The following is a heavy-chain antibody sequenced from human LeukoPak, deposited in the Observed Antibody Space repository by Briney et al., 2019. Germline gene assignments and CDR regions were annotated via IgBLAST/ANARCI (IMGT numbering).Heavy chain of an antibody. CDR1: GYTLTELS. J-gene: IGHJ3*02. CDR3: ATVHGGNSEDAFDI. V-gene: IGHV1-24*01. Sequence: ASVKVSCKVSGYTLTELSMHWVRQAPGKGLEWMGGFDPEDGETIYAQKFQGRVTMTEDTSTGAAYMELSSLRSEDTAVYYCATVHGGNSEDAFDIWGQGTMVTVSS. CDR2: FDPEDGET. D-gene: IGHD4-23*01.